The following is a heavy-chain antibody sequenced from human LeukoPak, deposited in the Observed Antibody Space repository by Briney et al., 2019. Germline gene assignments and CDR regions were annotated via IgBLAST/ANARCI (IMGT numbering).Heavy chain of an antibody. V-gene: IGHV4-59*08. CDR3: ARVTYYDFWSGPLADPYYFDY. J-gene: IGHJ4*02. Sequence: SETLSLTCTVSGGSISSYYWSWIRQPPGKGLEWIGYIYYSGSTNYNPSLKSRVTISVDTSKNQFSLKLSSVTAADTAVYYCARVTYYDFWSGPLADPYYFDYWGQGTLVTVSS. CDR2: IYYSGST. CDR1: GGSISSYY. D-gene: IGHD3-3*01.